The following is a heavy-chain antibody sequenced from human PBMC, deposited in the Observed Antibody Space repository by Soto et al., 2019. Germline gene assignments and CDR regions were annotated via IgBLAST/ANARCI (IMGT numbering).Heavy chain of an antibody. CDR3: ARESGIVGATSFDY. J-gene: IGHJ4*02. Sequence: EVQLVESGGGLIQPGGSLRLSCAASGFTVSSNYMSWVRQAPGKGLEWVSVIYSGGSTYYADSVKGRFTISRDNSKNTLYLQKHSLRAEDTAVYDCARESGIVGATSFDYWGQGTLVTVSS. CDR1: GFTVSSNY. CDR2: IYSGGST. V-gene: IGHV3-53*01. D-gene: IGHD1-26*01.